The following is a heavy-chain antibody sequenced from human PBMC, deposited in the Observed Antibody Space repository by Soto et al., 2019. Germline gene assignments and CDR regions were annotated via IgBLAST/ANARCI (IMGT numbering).Heavy chain of an antibody. Sequence: PSETLSLTCAVSGGSISSSNWWSWVRQPPGKGLEWIGEIYHSGSTNYNPSLKSRVTISVDKSKNQFSLKLSSVTAADTAVYYCARLLWFGELSRHLDYWGQGTLVTVSS. J-gene: IGHJ4*02. CDR3: ARLLWFGELSRHLDY. CDR2: IYHSGST. V-gene: IGHV4-4*02. D-gene: IGHD3-10*01. CDR1: GGSISSSNW.